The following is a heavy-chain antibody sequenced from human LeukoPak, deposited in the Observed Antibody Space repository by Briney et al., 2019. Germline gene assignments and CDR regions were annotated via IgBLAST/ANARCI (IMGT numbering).Heavy chain of an antibody. J-gene: IGHJ4*02. Sequence: PGGSLRLSCTASGFTFTNYWMSWVRQAPGKGLELVANIKQDRSEKYYVDSVKGRFTISRDNAKNSLYLQMNSLRAEDTAVYYCARQPRFDDYGDYGVHDYWGQGTLVTVSS. CDR3: ARQPRFDDYGDYGVHDY. CDR1: GFTFTNYW. D-gene: IGHD4-17*01. CDR2: IKQDRSEK. V-gene: IGHV3-7*01.